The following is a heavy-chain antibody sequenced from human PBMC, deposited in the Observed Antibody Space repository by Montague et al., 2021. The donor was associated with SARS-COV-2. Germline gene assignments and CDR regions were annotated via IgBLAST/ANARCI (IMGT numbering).Heavy chain of an antibody. J-gene: IGHJ4*02. CDR1: GFTFSSYE. Sequence: SLSLSWSASGFTFSSYEMTWVRQAPGKGLEWVSYISSSGSTIYYADSVKGRFTISRDNAKNSLYLQMNSLRAEDTAVYYCARDGALYSSGWWGGDFDYWGQGTLVTVSS. V-gene: IGHV3-48*03. D-gene: IGHD6-19*01. CDR3: ARDGALYSSGWWGGDFDY. CDR2: ISSSGSTI.